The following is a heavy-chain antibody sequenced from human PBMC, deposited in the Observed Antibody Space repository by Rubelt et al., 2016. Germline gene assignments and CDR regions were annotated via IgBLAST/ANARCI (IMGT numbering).Heavy chain of an antibody. Sequence: ETLSLTCAVYGGSFSGYYWSWIRQPPGKGLEWIGEINHSGSTNYNPSLKSRVTISVDTSKNQFSLKLSSVTAADTAVYYCARATQPAGPFDYWGQGTLVTVSS. CDR2: INHSGST. J-gene: IGHJ4*02. V-gene: IGHV4-34*01. CDR1: GGSFSGYY. CDR3: ARATQPAGPFDY. D-gene: IGHD5-18*01.